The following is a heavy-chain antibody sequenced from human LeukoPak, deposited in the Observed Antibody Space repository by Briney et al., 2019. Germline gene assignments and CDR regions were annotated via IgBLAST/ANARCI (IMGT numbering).Heavy chain of an antibody. V-gene: IGHV3-23*01. D-gene: IGHD5-18*01. Sequence: GGSLRLSCAASGFTFSSYAMSWVRQAPGKGLEWVSAISGSGGSTYYADSVKGRFTISRDNSKNTLYLQMNSLRAEDTAVYYCARDVVDTAMVTKYYYYMDVWGKGTTVTISS. CDR1: GFTFSSYA. CDR2: ISGSGGST. CDR3: ARDVVDTAMVTKYYYYMDV. J-gene: IGHJ6*03.